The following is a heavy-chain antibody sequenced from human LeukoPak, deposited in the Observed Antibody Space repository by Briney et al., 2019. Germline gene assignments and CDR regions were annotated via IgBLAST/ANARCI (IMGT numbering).Heavy chain of an antibody. V-gene: IGHV3-23*01. Sequence: GGSLRLSCAASGFTFSSYAMSWVRQAPGKGLEWVSATSGSGGSTYYADSVKGRFTISRDNSKKTLYLQMNSLRAEDTAVYYCAKAKTTVKTVSYWGQGTLVTVSS. D-gene: IGHD4-17*01. CDR2: TSGSGGST. J-gene: IGHJ4*02. CDR1: GFTFSSYA. CDR3: AKAKTTVKTVSY.